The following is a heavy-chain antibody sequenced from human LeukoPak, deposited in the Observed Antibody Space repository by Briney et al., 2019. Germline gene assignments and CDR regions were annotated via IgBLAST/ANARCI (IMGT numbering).Heavy chain of an antibody. CDR1: GGFISSYY. CDR3: ARDLQAENFYYYGMDV. D-gene: IGHD2/OR15-2a*01. Sequence: SETLSLTCTVSGGFISSYYWSWIRQPAGKGLEWIGRIYTSGSTNYNPSLKSRVTMSVDTSKNQFSLKLSSVTAADTAVYYCARDLQAENFYYYGMDVWGQGTTVTVSS. CDR2: IYTSGST. J-gene: IGHJ6*02. V-gene: IGHV4-4*07.